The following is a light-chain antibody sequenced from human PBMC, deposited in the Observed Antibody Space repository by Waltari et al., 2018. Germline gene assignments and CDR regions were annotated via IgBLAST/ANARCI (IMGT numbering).Light chain of an antibody. CDR2: DAS. CDR1: QDIASF. Sequence: IVLTQSPATLSLSPGESATLSCRASQDIASFFAWYQQKPGQAPRLLIYDASIRATGVPARFSGSGPGRDFTLTISSLEPEDSAVYYCQQRSSSITFGGGTKVEIK. CDR3: QQRSSSIT. V-gene: IGKV3D-11*01. J-gene: IGKJ4*01.